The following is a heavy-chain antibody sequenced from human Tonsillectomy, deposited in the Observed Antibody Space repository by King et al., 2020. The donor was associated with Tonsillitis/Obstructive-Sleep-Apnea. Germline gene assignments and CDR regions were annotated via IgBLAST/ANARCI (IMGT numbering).Heavy chain of an antibody. Sequence: VQLVESGSELKKPGASVKVSCKASGYTFTNYAIIWVRQAPGQGLEWMGWINTNTGNPTYAQDFTGRFVFSFDNSVRTAYLHIRSLKAEDTAVYYCAREFNRGFWGPDYWGQGTLVTVSS. D-gene: IGHD3-16*01. J-gene: IGHJ4*02. CDR3: AREFNRGFWGPDY. CDR1: GYTFTNYA. CDR2: INTNTGNP. V-gene: IGHV7-4-1*02.